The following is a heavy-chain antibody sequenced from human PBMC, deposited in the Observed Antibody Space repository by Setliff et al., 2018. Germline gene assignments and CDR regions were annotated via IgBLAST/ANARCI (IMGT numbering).Heavy chain of an antibody. D-gene: IGHD3-3*01. CDR1: GGSISSVTYY. CDR3: ARVTGFLYTDV. CDR2: IYSGGST. Sequence: SETLSLTCTVSGGSISSVTYYWSWLRQPAGKGLEWIGHIYSGGSTKYNSSLKSRVTMSIDTANNEFSLKLRSVTAADTAVYYCARVTGFLYTDVWGKGTTVTVSS. J-gene: IGHJ6*03. V-gene: IGHV4-61*09.